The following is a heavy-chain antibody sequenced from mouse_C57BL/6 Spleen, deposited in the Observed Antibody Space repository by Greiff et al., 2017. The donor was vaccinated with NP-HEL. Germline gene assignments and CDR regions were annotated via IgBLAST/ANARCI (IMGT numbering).Heavy chain of an antibody. V-gene: IGHV3-1*01. CDR3: ARDRGWDHGFAY. D-gene: IGHD4-1*01. CDR2: ISYSGST. CDR1: GYSITSGYD. J-gene: IGHJ3*01. Sequence: EVQLQESGPGMVKPSQSLSLTCTVTGYSITSGYDWHWIRHFPGNKLEWMGYISYSGSTNYNPSLKSRISITHDTSKNHFFLKLNSVTTEDTATYYCARDRGWDHGFAYWGQGTLVTVSA.